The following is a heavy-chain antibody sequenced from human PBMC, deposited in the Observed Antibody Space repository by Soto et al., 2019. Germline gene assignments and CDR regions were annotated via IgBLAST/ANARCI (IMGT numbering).Heavy chain of an antibody. CDR2: IYYSGST. V-gene: IGHV4-39*01. CDR3: ARRGQVLTGYYGYSGEIDY. D-gene: IGHD3-9*01. CDR1: GGSISSSSYY. J-gene: IGHJ4*02. Sequence: QLQLQESGPGLVKPSETLSLTCTVSGGSISSSSYYWGWIRQPPGKGLEWIGSIYYSGSTYYNPSLKSRVTISVDTSKNQFSLKLSSVTAADTAVYYCARRGQVLTGYYGYSGEIDYWGQGTLVTVSS.